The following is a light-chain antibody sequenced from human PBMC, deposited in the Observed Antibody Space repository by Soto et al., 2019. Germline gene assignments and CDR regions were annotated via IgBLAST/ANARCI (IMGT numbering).Light chain of an antibody. CDR3: QQYGASPFT. CDR2: GAS. V-gene: IGKV3-20*01. CDR1: RDVYINA. J-gene: IGKJ3*01. Sequence: VVLTQSPATLSLSPGEPATLSCRASRDVYINALAWYQQKPGRTPTLLIYGASTRATGNPDRFSATGSGTEFSLTISSVEPEDFAVYYCQQYGASPFTFGPGTRVEI.